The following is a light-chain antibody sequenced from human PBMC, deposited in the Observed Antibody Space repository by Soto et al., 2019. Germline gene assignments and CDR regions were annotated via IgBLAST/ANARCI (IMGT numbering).Light chain of an antibody. V-gene: IGKV3-20*01. CDR2: GAS. CDR1: QSVSSSS. J-gene: IGKJ1*01. CDR3: QQYGGSPRT. Sequence: EIVLTQSPATLSLSPGERATLSCRASQSVSSSSLAWYQQNPGQAPRLLIYGASSRATGIPDRFSGSGSGTDFTLTISRLEPEDFAVYYCQQYGGSPRTFGQGTKVDIK.